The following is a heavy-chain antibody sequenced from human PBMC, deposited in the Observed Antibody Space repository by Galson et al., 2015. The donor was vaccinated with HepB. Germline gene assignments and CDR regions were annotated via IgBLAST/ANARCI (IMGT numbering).Heavy chain of an antibody. J-gene: IGHJ3*02. Sequence: SLRLSCAASELTLTDYCMDWVRAAPGKGLEWVSSISSSSSSIYYADPVKGRFTISRDNAKNSLYLQMNSLRAEDTAVYYCARALNIFDAFDMWGRVTMVTVSS. V-gene: IGHV3-21*01. CDR3: ARALNIFDAFDM. CDR2: ISSSSSSI. D-gene: IGHD2/OR15-2a*01. CDR1: ELTLTDYC.